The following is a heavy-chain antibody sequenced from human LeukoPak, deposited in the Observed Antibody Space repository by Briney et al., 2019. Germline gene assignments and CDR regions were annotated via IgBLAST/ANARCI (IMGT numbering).Heavy chain of an antibody. CDR3: AKTVEFLLWFGALPMDI. J-gene: IGHJ6*02. D-gene: IGHD3-10*01. V-gene: IGHV3-23*01. CDR2: ISGGGGST. Sequence: GGSLRLSCAAPGFTFSSYPMSWVRQAPGEGLEWVSDISGGGGSTYFADSLTTQFPISTDNSTTTPYLQMHSLSTEATAVYYCAKTVEFLLWFGALPMDIWGQGTTVTVSS. CDR1: GFTFSSYP.